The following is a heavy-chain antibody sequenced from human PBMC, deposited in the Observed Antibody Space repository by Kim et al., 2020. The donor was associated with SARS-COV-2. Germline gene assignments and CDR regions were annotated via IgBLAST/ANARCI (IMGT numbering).Heavy chain of an antibody. CDR2: MSSTGRYR. CDR1: GFTFSDCY. J-gene: IGHJ4*02. Sequence: GGSLRLSCVASGFTFSDCYMSWMRQFPGKGLEWVAYMSSTGRYRNFADSVKGRFSISRDNAKNTLYLQMNSLRADDTAVYYCARGDIDHDIFSEPTASAYWGQGTQVTVSS. D-gene: IGHD3-9*01. V-gene: IGHV3-11*05. CDR3: ARGDIDHDIFSEPTASAY.